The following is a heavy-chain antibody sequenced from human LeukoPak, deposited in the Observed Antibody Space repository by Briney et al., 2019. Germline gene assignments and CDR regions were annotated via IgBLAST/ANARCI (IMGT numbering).Heavy chain of an antibody. J-gene: IGHJ6*02. CDR1: GGSFSGYY. D-gene: IGHD6-13*01. V-gene: IGHV4-34*01. CDR2: INHSGST. CDR3: AAGYSRSWSYYYGMDV. Sequence: SETLSLTCAVYGGSFSGYYWTWIRQPPGKGLEWIGEINHSGSTNYNPSLKSRVTISVDTSKNQFSLNLSSVTAADTAVYYCAAGYSRSWSYYYGMDVWGQGNTVTVSS.